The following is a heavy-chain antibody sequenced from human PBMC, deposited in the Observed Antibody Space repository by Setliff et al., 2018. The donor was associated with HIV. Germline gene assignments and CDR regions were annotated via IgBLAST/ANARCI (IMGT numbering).Heavy chain of an antibody. Sequence: GGSLRLSCAASGFTVSNDYMSWVRQAPGRGLEWVSVIHSGGSTYYADSVKGRFIISRDNSKNTLYLQMNSLRAEDTAVYYCARVLGAVYFDYWGQGTLVTVSS. CDR2: IHSGGST. V-gene: IGHV3-66*01. CDR3: ARVLGAVYFDY. J-gene: IGHJ4*02. D-gene: IGHD3-16*01. CDR1: GFTVSNDY.